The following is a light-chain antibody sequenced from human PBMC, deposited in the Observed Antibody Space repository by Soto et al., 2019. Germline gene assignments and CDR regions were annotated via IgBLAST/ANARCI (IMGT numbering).Light chain of an antibody. J-gene: IGKJ1*01. Sequence: DIQMTQSPSTLSASVGDRVTITCRASQSINNWLAWYQQKPGKAPNLLIYTSSTLQSGVPSRFSGSGSGTEFTLTISSLQPDDFATYYCQQYNTYSWTFGQGTRVEI. CDR3: QQYNTYSWT. V-gene: IGKV1-5*03. CDR1: QSINNW. CDR2: TSS.